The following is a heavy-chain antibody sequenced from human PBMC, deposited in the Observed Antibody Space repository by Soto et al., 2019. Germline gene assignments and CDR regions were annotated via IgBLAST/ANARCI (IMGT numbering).Heavy chain of an antibody. CDR2: ISGSGGST. CDR3: AKHGYGSGTYSFPHI. V-gene: IGHV3-23*01. Sequence: VGSLRLSCASSVFTFSSYAMSCVRHSPGKWLEWVSAISGSGGSTYYADSVKGRFTISRDNSKNTLYLQMNSLRAEDTAVYYCAKHGYGSGTYSFPHIWGQGTMVTVSS. D-gene: IGHD3-10*01. J-gene: IGHJ6*02. CDR1: VFTFSSYA.